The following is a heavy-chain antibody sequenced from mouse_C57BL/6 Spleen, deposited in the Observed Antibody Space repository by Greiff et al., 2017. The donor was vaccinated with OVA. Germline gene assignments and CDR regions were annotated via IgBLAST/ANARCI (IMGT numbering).Heavy chain of an antibody. CDR3: TRSYEYDDYYAMDY. CDR1: GFTFSSYA. V-gene: IGHV5-9-1*02. Sequence: EVKLVESGEGLVKPGGSLKLSCAASGFTFSSYAMSWVRQTPEKRLEWVAYISRGGDYIYYADTVKGRFTISRDNARNTLYLQMSSLKSEDTAMYYCTRSYEYDDYYAMDYWGQGTSVTVSS. CDR2: ISRGGDYI. J-gene: IGHJ4*01. D-gene: IGHD2-4*01.